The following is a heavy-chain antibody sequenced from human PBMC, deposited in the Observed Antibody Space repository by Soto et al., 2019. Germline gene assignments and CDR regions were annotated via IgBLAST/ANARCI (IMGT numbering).Heavy chain of an antibody. Sequence: GASVEVSCKASGDGLTNYARRWGRQAPGQRLEWMGWINAGNGNTKYSQKFQDRVTITRDTSASTVYMALSSLRFEDTAVYYCAREQQLDTGNFDYWGQGTLVTVSS. D-gene: IGHD1-1*01. J-gene: IGHJ4*02. V-gene: IGHV1-3*01. CDR2: INAGNGNT. CDR1: GDGLTNYA. CDR3: AREQQLDTGNFDY.